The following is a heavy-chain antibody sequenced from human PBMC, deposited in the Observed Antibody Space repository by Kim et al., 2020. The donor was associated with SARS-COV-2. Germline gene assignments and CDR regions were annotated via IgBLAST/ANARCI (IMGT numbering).Heavy chain of an antibody. CDR2: IYYSGST. Sequence: SETLSLTCTVSGGSISSSSYYWGWIRQPPGKGLEWIGSIYYSGSTYYNPSLKSRVTISVDTSKNQFSLKLSSVTAADTAVYYCARLRRGEMATMGAAHFDYWGQGTLVTVSS. V-gene: IGHV4-39*01. D-gene: IGHD3-10*01. CDR3: ARLRRGEMATMGAAHFDY. J-gene: IGHJ4*02. CDR1: GGSISSSSYY.